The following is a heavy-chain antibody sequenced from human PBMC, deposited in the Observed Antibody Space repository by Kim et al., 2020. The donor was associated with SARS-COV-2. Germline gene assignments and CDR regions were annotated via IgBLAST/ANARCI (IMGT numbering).Heavy chain of an antibody. J-gene: IGHJ4*02. D-gene: IGHD2-2*01. Sequence: SETLSLTCAVSGGSISSSNWWSWVRQPPGKGLEWIGEIYHSGSTNYNPSLKSRVTISVDKSKNQLSLKLSSVTAADTAVYYCATRYCSSTSCYLDYWGQGTLVTVSS. V-gene: IGHV4-4*02. CDR2: IYHSGST. CDR3: ATRYCSSTSCYLDY. CDR1: GGSISSSNW.